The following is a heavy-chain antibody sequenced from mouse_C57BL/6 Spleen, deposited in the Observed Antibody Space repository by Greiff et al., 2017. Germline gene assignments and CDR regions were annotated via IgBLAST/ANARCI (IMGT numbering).Heavy chain of an antibody. J-gene: IGHJ3*01. CDR1: GYTFTSYW. CDR3: VREFAY. V-gene: IGHV1-64*01. CDR2: IHPTRGST. Sequence: VQLQQPGAELVKPGASVKLSCKASGYTFTSYWMHWVKQRPGQGLEWIGMIHPTRGSTNYNEKFKNKATLPVDNSSSTAYMQLSSLTSDDSAVYYCVREFAYCGQGTLVTVSA.